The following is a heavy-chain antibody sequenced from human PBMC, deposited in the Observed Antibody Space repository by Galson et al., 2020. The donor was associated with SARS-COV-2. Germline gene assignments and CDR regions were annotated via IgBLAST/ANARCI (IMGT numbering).Heavy chain of an antibody. CDR2: IGTAGDT. Sequence: GESLKISCAASGFTFSSYDMHWVRQATGKGLEWVSAIGTAGDTYYPGSVKGRFTISRENAKNSLYLQMNSLRAGDTAVYYCARGTSSSYYDFWSGYYPPSYYYYMDVWGKGTTVTVSS. V-gene: IGHV3-13*01. CDR3: ARGTSSSYYDFWSGYYPPSYYYYMDV. D-gene: IGHD3-3*01. J-gene: IGHJ6*03. CDR1: GFTFSSYD.